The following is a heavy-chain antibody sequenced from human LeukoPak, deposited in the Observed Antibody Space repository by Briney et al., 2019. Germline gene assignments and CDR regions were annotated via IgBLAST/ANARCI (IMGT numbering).Heavy chain of an antibody. V-gene: IGHV3-30*03. CDR1: GFTFSSYG. J-gene: IGHJ4*02. CDR2: ISYDGSNK. Sequence: QPGRSLRLSCAASGFTFSSYGMHWVRQAPGKGLEWVAVISYDGSNKYYADSVKGRFTISRDNSKNTLYLQMNSLRAEDTAVYYCASTDDFWSGYLYWGQGTLVTVSS. CDR3: ASTDDFWSGYLY. D-gene: IGHD3-3*01.